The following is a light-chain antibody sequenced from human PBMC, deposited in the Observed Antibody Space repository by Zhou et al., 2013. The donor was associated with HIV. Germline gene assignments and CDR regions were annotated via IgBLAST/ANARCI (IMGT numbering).Light chain of an antibody. Sequence: VMAQSPATLSVSPGERATLSCRASHSVNTYLAWYQQKPGQAPRLLIYDASNRATGIPARFSGSGSGTDFTLTISSLEPEDFAVYYCQQRSDWPPLFTFGPGTKVDIK. CDR1: HSVNTY. CDR2: DAS. CDR3: QQRSDWPPLFT. V-gene: IGKV3-11*01. J-gene: IGKJ3*01.